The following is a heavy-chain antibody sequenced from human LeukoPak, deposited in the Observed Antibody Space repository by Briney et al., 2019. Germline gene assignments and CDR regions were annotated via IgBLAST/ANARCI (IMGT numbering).Heavy chain of an antibody. Sequence: PSETLSLTCTVSGGSISSGDYYWSWIRQPPGKGLEWIGYIYYSGSTYYNPSLKSRVTISLDKSKNQFSLKLSSVTAADTAVYYCARIPYASSSGGVYWGQGTLVTVSS. J-gene: IGHJ4*02. D-gene: IGHD6-6*01. CDR1: GGSISSGDYY. V-gene: IGHV4-30-4*01. CDR2: IYYSGST. CDR3: ARIPYASSSGGVY.